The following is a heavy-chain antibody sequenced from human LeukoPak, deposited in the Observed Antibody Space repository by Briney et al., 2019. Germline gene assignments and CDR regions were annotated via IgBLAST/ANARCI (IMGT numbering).Heavy chain of an antibody. Sequence: GGSLRLSCAASGFTFSSYAMSWVRQAPGKGLEWVSSISSSGISTYYTDSVKGRFTISIDNSKNTLYLQMSSLRAEDTAVYYCAKGGATSASPSDYWGQGTLATVSS. CDR3: AKGGATSASPSDY. CDR1: GFTFSSYA. CDR2: ISSSGIST. V-gene: IGHV3-23*01. D-gene: IGHD1-26*01. J-gene: IGHJ4*02.